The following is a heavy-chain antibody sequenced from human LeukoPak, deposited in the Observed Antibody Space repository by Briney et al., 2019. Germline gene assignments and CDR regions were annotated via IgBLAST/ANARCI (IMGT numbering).Heavy chain of an antibody. CDR3: AKEAQSNTVVVVAATPWGYGAFDI. J-gene: IGHJ3*02. CDR2: ISGSGGST. CDR1: GFTFSSYA. V-gene: IGHV3-23*01. Sequence: GGSLRLSCAASGFTFSSYAMSWVRQAPGKGLEWVSAISGSGGSTYYADSVKGRFTISRDNSKNTLYLQMNSLRAEDTAVYYCAKEAQSNTVVVVAATPWGYGAFDIWGQGTMVTVSS. D-gene: IGHD2-15*01.